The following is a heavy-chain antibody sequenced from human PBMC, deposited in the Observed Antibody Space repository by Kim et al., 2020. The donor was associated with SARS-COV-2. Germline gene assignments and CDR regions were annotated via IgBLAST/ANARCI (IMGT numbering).Heavy chain of an antibody. CDR2: ISAYNGNT. D-gene: IGHD2-2*01. CDR1: GYTFIYYG. CDR3: ARADCGSTTCRFDY. Sequence: ASVKVSCKASGYTFIYYGITWVRQAPGQGLEWMGWISAYNGNTNYAQKLQGRVTMTTDTSTTTAYMELRSLRSDDTAVYYCARADCGSTTCRFDYWGQGTLVTVSS. V-gene: IGHV1-18*01. J-gene: IGHJ4*02.